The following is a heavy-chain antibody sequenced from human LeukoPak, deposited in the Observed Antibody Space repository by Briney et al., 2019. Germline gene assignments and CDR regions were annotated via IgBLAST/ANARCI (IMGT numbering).Heavy chain of an antibody. CDR3: ARGPGFDP. CDR2: IWYDGSNK. V-gene: IGHV3-33*08. CDR1: GFTFSSYW. Sequence: PGGSLRLSCAASGFTFSSYWMSWVRQAPGKGLEWVAVIWYDGSNKYYADSVKGRFTISRDNAKNSLYLQMNSLRAEDTAVYYCARGPGFDPWGQGTLVTVSS. J-gene: IGHJ5*02.